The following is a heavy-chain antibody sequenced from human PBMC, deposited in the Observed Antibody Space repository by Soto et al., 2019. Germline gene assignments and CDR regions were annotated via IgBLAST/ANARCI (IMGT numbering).Heavy chain of an antibody. CDR2: ISSSSSNI. CDR3: ARDPTGVGVDYYCGRDV. J-gene: IGHJ6*04. D-gene: IGHD3-10*01. V-gene: IGHV3-48*02. Sequence: GKGLEWVSYISSSSSNIYYADSVKGRFTISRDNAKNSLYLQMNSLRDEDTAVYYWARDPTGVGVDYYCGRDVGGKGIT.